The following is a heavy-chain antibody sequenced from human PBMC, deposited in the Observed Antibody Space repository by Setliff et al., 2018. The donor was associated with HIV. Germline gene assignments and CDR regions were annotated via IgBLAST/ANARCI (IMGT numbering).Heavy chain of an antibody. CDR3: AGSMGATKGSWFEP. Sequence: TLSLTCTVSGASISSGSYFWSWIRQPAGKRLEWMGQIYTSGSTNYNPSLKSRVTMSVDTSKNQFSLRLTSVSAADTALYYCAGSMGATKGSWFEPWGQGTLVTVSS. CDR2: IYTSGST. CDR1: GASISSGSYF. V-gene: IGHV4-61*09. D-gene: IGHD1-26*01. J-gene: IGHJ5*02.